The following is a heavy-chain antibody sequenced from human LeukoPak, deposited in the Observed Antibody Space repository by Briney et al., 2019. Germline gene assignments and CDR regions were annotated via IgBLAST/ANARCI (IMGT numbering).Heavy chain of an antibody. D-gene: IGHD3-22*01. Sequence: GGSLRLSCAASGFTFSSDWMHWVRQAPGKGLMWVSLITTDGSSTTYADSVKGRFTISRDNAKNTLYLQMNSLRAEDTAVYYCARDYYSGSRDLDYWGQGTLVTVSS. CDR1: GFTFSSDW. V-gene: IGHV3-74*01. CDR3: ARDYYSGSRDLDY. J-gene: IGHJ4*02. CDR2: ITTDGSST.